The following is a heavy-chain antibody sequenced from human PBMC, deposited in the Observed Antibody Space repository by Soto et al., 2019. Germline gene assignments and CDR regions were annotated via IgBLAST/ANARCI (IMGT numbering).Heavy chain of an antibody. CDR3: AKGSSSGRPYFFDC. Sequence: PGGSLRLSCAASGFTFSSYAMSWVRQSPGKGLEWVSAITGSGDSTYYAASVKGRFTISRDYSRNTLYLQMNTLGAEDTAVYYCAKGSSSGRPYFFDCWGQGTLVTVSS. D-gene: IGHD2-2*01. V-gene: IGHV3-23*01. CDR2: ITGSGDST. J-gene: IGHJ4*02. CDR1: GFTFSSYA.